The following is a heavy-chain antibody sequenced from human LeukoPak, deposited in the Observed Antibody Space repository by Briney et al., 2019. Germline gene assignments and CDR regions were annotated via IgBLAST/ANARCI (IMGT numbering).Heavy chain of an antibody. V-gene: IGHV3-21*01. CDR1: GFTFSSYS. J-gene: IGHJ4*02. CDR3: ARDRPGCSGASCSIFFDY. Sequence: GGSLRLSCAASGFTFSSYSMNWVRQAPGKGLEWVSSISTSSSFIYYADSVKGRFTISRDNAKNSLYLQMDSLRAEDTAVYYCARDRPGCSGASCSIFFDYWGQGSLVTVSS. CDR2: ISTSSSFI. D-gene: IGHD2-15*01.